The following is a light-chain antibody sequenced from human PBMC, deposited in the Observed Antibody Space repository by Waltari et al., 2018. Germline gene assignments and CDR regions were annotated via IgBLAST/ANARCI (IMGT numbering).Light chain of an antibody. CDR2: AES. CDR3: QQFGSSPFT. J-gene: IGKJ4*01. Sequence: EIVLTQSPGTLSLSPGERATLSCRASESVSSSHLAWYQQKPGQAPRLLVYAESNRATGIPDRFSGSGSGTDFTLTISRLEPEDFAVYYCQQFGSSPFTFGGGTKVEIK. V-gene: IGKV3-20*01. CDR1: ESVSSSH.